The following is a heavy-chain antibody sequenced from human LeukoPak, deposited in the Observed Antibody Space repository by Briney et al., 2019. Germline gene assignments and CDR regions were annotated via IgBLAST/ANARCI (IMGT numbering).Heavy chain of an antibody. CDR1: GFTFSSYA. Sequence: GGSLRLSCAASGFTFSSYAMHWVCQAPGKGLEWVAVIWYDGSNKYYADSVKGRFTISRDNSKNTLYLQMNSLRAEDTAVYYCARGDDSSSWYFDYWGQGTLVTVSS. V-gene: IGHV3-33*08. CDR2: IWYDGSNK. D-gene: IGHD6-13*01. CDR3: ARGDDSSSWYFDY. J-gene: IGHJ4*02.